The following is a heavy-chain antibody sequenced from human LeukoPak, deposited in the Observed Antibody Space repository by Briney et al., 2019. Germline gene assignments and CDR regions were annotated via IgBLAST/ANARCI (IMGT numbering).Heavy chain of an antibody. V-gene: IGHV3-23*01. D-gene: IGHD4-17*01. CDR1: GFTFSSYA. CDR3: AEELSIDYGDRFDY. Sequence: GGSLRLSCAASGFTFSSYAMSWVRQAPGQGLEWVSAISDSGGNTYYADSVKGRFTISRDNSKNTLYLQMNSLRAEDTAVYYCAEELSIDYGDRFDYWGQGTLVTVSS. J-gene: IGHJ4*02. CDR2: ISDSGGNT.